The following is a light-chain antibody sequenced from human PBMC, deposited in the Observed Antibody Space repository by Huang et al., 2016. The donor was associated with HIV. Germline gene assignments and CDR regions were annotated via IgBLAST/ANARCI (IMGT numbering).Light chain of an antibody. J-gene: IGKJ5*01. CDR1: QSITNY. Sequence: IVLTQSPATLSLSPGERATLSCKASQSITNYLAWYQQKPGQAPRLLIYDASTRATGTPARFSGSGSGTDFTLTISSLEPEDFAVYYCQQHGTWRITFGQGTRLEIK. V-gene: IGKV3-11*01. CDR2: DAS. CDR3: QQHGTWRIT.